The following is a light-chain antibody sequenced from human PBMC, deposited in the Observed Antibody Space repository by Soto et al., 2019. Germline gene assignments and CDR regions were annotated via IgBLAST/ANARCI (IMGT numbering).Light chain of an antibody. V-gene: IGLV1-40*01. CDR3: QSYDSSLSAYVV. CDR1: SSNIGAGYD. J-gene: IGLJ2*01. CDR2: GNS. Sequence: QSVLTQPPSVSGAPGQRVTISCTGSSSNIGAGYDVHWYQQLPGTAPKLLIYGNSNRPSGVPDRFSGSKSGTSASLAITGLQAEDEADDYCQSYDSSLSAYVVFGGGTKVTVL.